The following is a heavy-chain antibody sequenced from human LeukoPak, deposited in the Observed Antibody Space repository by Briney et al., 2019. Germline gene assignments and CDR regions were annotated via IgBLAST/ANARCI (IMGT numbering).Heavy chain of an antibody. Sequence: GPVKVSCKASGYTFTGYYMHWVRQAPGQGLEWMGWTNPNSGDTNYAQKFQGRVTMTRNTSISTAYMELSSLRSEDTAVYYCARGLVSLGGGYWGQGTLVTVSS. CDR3: ARGLVSLGGGY. V-gene: IGHV1-2*02. CDR1: GYTFTGYY. J-gene: IGHJ4*02. CDR2: TNPNSGDT. D-gene: IGHD2-15*01.